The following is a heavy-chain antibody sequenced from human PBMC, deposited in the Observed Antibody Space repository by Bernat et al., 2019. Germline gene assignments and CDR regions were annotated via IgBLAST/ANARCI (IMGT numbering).Heavy chain of an antibody. CDR3: ARDIRHYDSASTYN. Sequence: QVQLVESGGGVVRPGRSLRLSCAASGFTFSSYSMHWVRQAPGKGLEWVAVITYDGSNRYYADSLKGRFTISRDNSNNTLYLQMNSLRGEDTAVYYCARDIRHYDSASTYNWGQGNLVTVSS. V-gene: IGHV3-30*01. CDR2: ITYDGSNR. D-gene: IGHD3-22*01. J-gene: IGHJ4*02. CDR1: GFTFSSYS.